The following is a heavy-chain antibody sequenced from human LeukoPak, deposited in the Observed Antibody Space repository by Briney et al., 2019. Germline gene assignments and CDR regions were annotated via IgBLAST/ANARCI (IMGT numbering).Heavy chain of an antibody. CDR1: GGSISSYY. CDR2: IYYSGST. J-gene: IGHJ4*02. D-gene: IGHD6-19*01. V-gene: IGHV4-59*01. CDR3: ARGLEQWLEIDY. Sequence: SETLSFTCTVSGGSISSYYWSWIRQPPGKGLEWIWYIYYSGSTNYNPSLKSRVTISVDTSKNQFSLKLSSVTAADTAVYYCARGLEQWLEIDYWGQGTLVTVSS.